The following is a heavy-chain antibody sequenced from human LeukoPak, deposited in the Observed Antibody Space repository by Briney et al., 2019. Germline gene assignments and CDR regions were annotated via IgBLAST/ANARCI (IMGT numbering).Heavy chain of an antibody. J-gene: IGHJ4*02. D-gene: IGHD3-10*01. V-gene: IGHV3-53*01. Sequence: PGGSLRLSCAASGFTFSSYWMSWVRQAPGKGLEWVSVIYSGGSTYYADSVKGRFTISRDNSKNTLYLQMNSLRAEDTAVYYCATDLTVGGFGELGYWGQGTLVTVSS. CDR2: IYSGGST. CDR1: GFTFSSYW. CDR3: ATDLTVGGFGELGY.